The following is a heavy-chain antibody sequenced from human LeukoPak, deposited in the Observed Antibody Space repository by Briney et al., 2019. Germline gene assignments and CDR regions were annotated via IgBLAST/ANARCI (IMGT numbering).Heavy chain of an antibody. CDR3: ARAKMTGFEITGFYAFDI. D-gene: IGHD3-9*01. CDR1: GFTFSSYA. Sequence: GGSLRLSCAASGFTFSSYAMSWVRQAPGKGLEWVSAISGSGGSTYYADSVKGRFTISRDNSKNTLYLQMNSLRAEDTAVYYCARAKMTGFEITGFYAFDIWGQGTMVTVSS. CDR2: ISGSGGST. V-gene: IGHV3-23*01. J-gene: IGHJ3*02.